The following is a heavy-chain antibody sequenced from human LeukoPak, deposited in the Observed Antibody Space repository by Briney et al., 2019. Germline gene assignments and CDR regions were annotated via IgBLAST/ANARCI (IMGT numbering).Heavy chain of an antibody. CDR1: GGTFSRYG. J-gene: IGHJ4*02. CDR3: ARAFDWGLDY. V-gene: IGHV1-69*05. D-gene: IGHD7-27*01. Sequence: SVKVSCKASGGTFSRYGTSWVRQAPGQGLEWMGGIIPVYLTTNYAQKFQGRVTITTDESTSTVYLELSSLRFEDTAVYYCARAFDWGLDYWGQGTLVTVSS. CDR2: IIPVYLTT.